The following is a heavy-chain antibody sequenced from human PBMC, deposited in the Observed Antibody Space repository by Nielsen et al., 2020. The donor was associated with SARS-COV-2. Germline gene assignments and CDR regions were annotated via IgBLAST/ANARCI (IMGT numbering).Heavy chain of an antibody. V-gene: IGHV1-69*13. CDR2: IIPIFGTA. J-gene: IGHJ6*03. D-gene: IGHD6-6*01. Sequence: SVKVSCKASGYTFTSYDISWVRQAPGQGLEWMGGIIPIFGTANYAQKFQGRVTITADESTSTAYMELSSLRSEDTAVYYCATPSRPGYYYYYMDVWGKGTTVTVSS. CDR3: ATPSRPGYYYYYMDV. CDR1: GYTFTSYD.